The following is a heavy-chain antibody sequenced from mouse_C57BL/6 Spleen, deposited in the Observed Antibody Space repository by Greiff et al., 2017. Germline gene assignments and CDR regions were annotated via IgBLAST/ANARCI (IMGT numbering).Heavy chain of an antibody. J-gene: IGHJ2*01. CDR2: IDPSDSET. Sequence: QVQLQQPGAELVRPGSSVKLSCKASGYTFTSYWMHWVKQRPIQGLEWIGNIDPSDSETHYNQKFKDKATLTVDKSSSTAYMQLSSLTSEDSAVYYCARGGVTMITTGFGYWGQGTTLTVSS. D-gene: IGHD2-4*01. CDR3: ARGGVTMITTGFGY. CDR1: GYTFTSYW. V-gene: IGHV1-52*01.